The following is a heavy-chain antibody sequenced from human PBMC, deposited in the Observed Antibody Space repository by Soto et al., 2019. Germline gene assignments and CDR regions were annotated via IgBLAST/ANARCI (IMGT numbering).Heavy chain of an antibody. D-gene: IGHD1-1*01. J-gene: IGHJ5*02. Sequence: PSETLSLTCTVSGASISGFYWSWIRKSAGKGLEWIGRIYATGTTDYNPSLKSRVMVSVDTSKKQFSLKLRSVTAADTAVYYCVRDGTKTLRDWFDPWGQ. CDR2: IYATGTT. CDR3: VRDGTKTLRDWFDP. V-gene: IGHV4-4*07. CDR1: GASISGFY.